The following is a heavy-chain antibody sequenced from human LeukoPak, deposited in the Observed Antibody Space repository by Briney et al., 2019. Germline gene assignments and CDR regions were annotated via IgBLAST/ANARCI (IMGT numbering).Heavy chain of an antibody. Sequence: SETLSLTCTVSGGSISSSYYYWGWIRQPPGKGLEWIGSIYYSGSTYYNPSLKSRVTISVDTSKNQFSLKLRSVTAADTAVYCCARHFGTWGQGTLVTVSS. CDR2: IYYSGST. V-gene: IGHV4-39*01. D-gene: IGHD3/OR15-3a*01. CDR1: GGSISSSYYY. J-gene: IGHJ4*02. CDR3: ARHFGT.